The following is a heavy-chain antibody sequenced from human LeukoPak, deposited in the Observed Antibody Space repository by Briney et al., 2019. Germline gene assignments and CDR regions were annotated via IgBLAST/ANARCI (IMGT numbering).Heavy chain of an antibody. CDR3: ARENDYGDYSRYFDY. CDR1: EFTFSIYA. V-gene: IGHV3-30*04. CDR2: ISYDGSNK. J-gene: IGHJ4*02. D-gene: IGHD4-17*01. Sequence: PGRSLRLSCAASEFTFSIYAMHWVRQAPGKGLEWVALISYDGSNKYYADSVKGRFTISRDKSKNTLYLQMNSLRAEDTAVYYCARENDYGDYSRYFDYWGQGTLVTVSS.